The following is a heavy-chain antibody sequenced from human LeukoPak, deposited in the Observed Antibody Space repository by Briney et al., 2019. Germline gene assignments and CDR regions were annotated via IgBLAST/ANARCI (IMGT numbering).Heavy chain of an antibody. D-gene: IGHD6-19*01. CDR3: ARAATPGIAVAGTNYYMDV. Sequence: SETLSLTCTVSGGSISSYYWSWIRQPPGKGLEWIGYIYYIGSTNYNPSLKSRVTISVVTSKNQFSLKLSSVTAADTAVYYCARAATPGIAVAGTNYYMDVWGKGTTVTVSS. J-gene: IGHJ6*03. CDR2: IYYIGST. CDR1: GGSISSYY. V-gene: IGHV4-59*01.